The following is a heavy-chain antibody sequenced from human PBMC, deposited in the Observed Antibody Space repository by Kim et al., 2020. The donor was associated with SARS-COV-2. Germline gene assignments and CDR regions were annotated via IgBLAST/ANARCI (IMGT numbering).Heavy chain of an antibody. J-gene: IGHJ5*02. D-gene: IGHD1-20*01. Sequence: IPPLKSRVTMSVDTSKNRFSLKLSSVTAADTAVYYCARVTPLYAGWFDPWGQGTLVTVSS. V-gene: IGHV4-4*06. CDR3: ARVTPLYAGWFDP.